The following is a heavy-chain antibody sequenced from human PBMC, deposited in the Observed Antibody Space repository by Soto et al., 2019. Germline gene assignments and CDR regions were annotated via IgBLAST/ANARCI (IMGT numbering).Heavy chain of an antibody. CDR1: GYTFTSYA. CDR3: ARLGQWLAHDAFDI. J-gene: IGHJ3*02. CDR2: INAGNGNT. D-gene: IGHD6-19*01. Sequence: ASVKVSCKASGYTFTSYAMHWVRQAPGQRLEWMGWINAGNGNTKYSQKFQGIVTITRDTSASTAYMELSSLRSEDTAVYYCARLGQWLAHDAFDIWGQGTMVTVSS. V-gene: IGHV1-3*01.